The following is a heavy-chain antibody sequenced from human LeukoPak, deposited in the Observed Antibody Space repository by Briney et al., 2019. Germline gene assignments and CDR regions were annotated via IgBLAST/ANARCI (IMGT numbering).Heavy chain of an antibody. Sequence: SETLSLTCTVSGGSISSSSYYWGWIRQPPGKGLEWIGSIYYSGSTYYNPSLKSRVTISVDTSKNQFSLKLSSVTAADTAVYYCARTSQRQHEKGLVYGSGSYEAFDIWGQGTMVTVPS. CDR3: ARTSQRQHEKGLVYGSGSYEAFDI. D-gene: IGHD3-10*01. V-gene: IGHV4-39*07. J-gene: IGHJ3*02. CDR2: IYYSGST. CDR1: GGSISSSSYY.